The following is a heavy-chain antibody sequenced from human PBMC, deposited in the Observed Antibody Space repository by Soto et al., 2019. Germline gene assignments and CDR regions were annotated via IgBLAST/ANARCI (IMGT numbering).Heavy chain of an antibody. CDR3: ARDQHYDILTGYPGLGYYYGMDV. J-gene: IGHJ6*02. D-gene: IGHD3-9*01. V-gene: IGHV4-61*01. Sequence: SQTLSLTCNVSGGCVRSGPSYCSWIRPPQEKGLEWIRYIYYSVSTDYNPSLKSRVTISVDTSKNQFFLKLSSVTAADTAVYYCARDQHYDILTGYPGLGYYYGMDVWGQGTTATVSS. CDR1: GGCVRSGPSY. CDR2: IYYSVST.